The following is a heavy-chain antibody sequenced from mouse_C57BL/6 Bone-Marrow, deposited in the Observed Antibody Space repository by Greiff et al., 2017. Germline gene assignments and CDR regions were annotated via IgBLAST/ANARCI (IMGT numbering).Heavy chain of an antibody. J-gene: IGHJ3*01. D-gene: IGHD2-4*01. CDR1: GFTFSSYA. V-gene: IGHV5-4*01. Sequence: EVQGVESGGGLVKPGGSLKLSCAASGFTFSSYAMSWVRQTPEKRLEWVATISDGGSYTYYPDNVKGRFTISRDNAKNNLYLQMSHLKSEDTAMYYCARDRGLRRERFACWGQGTLVTVSA. CDR2: ISDGGSYT. CDR3: ARDRGLRRERFAC.